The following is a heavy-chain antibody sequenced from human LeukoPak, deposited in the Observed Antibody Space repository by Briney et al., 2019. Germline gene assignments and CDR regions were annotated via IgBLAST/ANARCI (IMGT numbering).Heavy chain of an antibody. CDR1: GGSISSGDYY. CDR2: IHYSGST. Sequence: SETLSLTCTVSGGSISSGDYYWSWIRQPPGKGLEWIGYIHYSGSTYYNPSLKSRLTISVDTSKNQFSLKLSSVTAADTAVYYCARVTVITFGGVIVNWGQGTLVTVSS. D-gene: IGHD3-16*02. CDR3: ARVTVITFGGVIVN. V-gene: IGHV4-30-4*01. J-gene: IGHJ4*02.